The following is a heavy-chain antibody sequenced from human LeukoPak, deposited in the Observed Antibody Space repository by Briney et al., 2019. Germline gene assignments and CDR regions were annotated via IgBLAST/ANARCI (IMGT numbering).Heavy chain of an antibody. CDR2: ISGSGGST. CDR1: GFTFSSYA. CDR3: AKDIVVVPAAMGGSDAFDI. V-gene: IGHV3-23*01. J-gene: IGHJ3*02. Sequence: GGSLRLSCAASGFTFSSYAMSWVRQAPGKGLEWVSAISGSGGSTYYADSVKGRFTISRDNSKNTLYLQMNSLRAEDTAVYYCAKDIVVVPAAMGGSDAFDIWGQGTMVTVSS. D-gene: IGHD2-2*01.